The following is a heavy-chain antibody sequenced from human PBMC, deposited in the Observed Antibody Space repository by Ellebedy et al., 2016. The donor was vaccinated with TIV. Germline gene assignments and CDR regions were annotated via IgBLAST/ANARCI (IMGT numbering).Heavy chain of an antibody. CDR2: LDARVGST. CDR1: GYTFTKYY. V-gene: IGHV1-46*01. CDR3: ASVPSAGADF. D-gene: IGHD4-17*01. J-gene: IGHJ4*02. Sequence: ASVKVSCKTSGYTFTKYYFHWIRQAPGRGLEWMGVLDARVGSTTYAQSLQGRVTITRETSTRTVYMELRSLRFEDTAVYYCASVPSAGADFWGQGTRVTVSS.